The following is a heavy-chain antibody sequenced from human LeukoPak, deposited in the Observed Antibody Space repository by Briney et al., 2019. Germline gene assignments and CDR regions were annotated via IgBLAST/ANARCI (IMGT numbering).Heavy chain of an antibody. V-gene: IGHV3-7*01. J-gene: IGHJ6*03. D-gene: IGHD3-10*01. CDR1: GFTFSSYG. Sequence: GGSLRLSCAASGFTFSSYGMNWVRQAPGKGLEWVANIKKDGSEKYFVDSVKGRFTISRDNAKNSLFLQMNSLRAEDTAVYYCARGGTNYYYMDVWGNGTTVTVSS. CDR3: ARGGTNYYYMDV. CDR2: IKKDGSEK.